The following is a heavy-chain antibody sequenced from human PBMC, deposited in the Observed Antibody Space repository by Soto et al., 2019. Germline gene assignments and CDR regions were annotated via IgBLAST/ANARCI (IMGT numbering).Heavy chain of an antibody. Sequence: QVQLVQSGAEVKKPGASVKVSCKASGYTFTTYAIHWVRQAPGQRLEWMGWINDGNGNTKYSQKFQGRVTITRDTSASTAYMELSSLRSEDTAVYYCARTMVTAMGSDWYVNLWGRGTLVIVSS. J-gene: IGHJ2*01. CDR1: GYTFTTYA. V-gene: IGHV1-3*01. CDR3: ARTMVTAMGSDWYVNL. D-gene: IGHD2-21*02. CDR2: INDGNGNT.